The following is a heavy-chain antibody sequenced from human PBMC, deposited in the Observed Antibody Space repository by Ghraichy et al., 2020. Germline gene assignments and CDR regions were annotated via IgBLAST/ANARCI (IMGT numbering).Heavy chain of an antibody. D-gene: IGHD3/OR15-3a*01. CDR2: IGGSGSPS. J-gene: IGHJ3*01. CDR3: AKQKSRGPAFDV. Sequence: GSLRLSCAASGFTFTLFSMGWVRQSPGKGLEWVSSIGGSGSPSFHADSVNGRFTISRDNSNNTLYLQMNSLRFDDTAIYYCAKQKSRGPAFDVWGPGTMVTVSS. CDR1: GFTFTLFS. V-gene: IGHV3-23*01.